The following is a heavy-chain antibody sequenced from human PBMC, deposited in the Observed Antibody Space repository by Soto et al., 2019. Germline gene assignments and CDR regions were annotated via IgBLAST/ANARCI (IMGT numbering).Heavy chain of an antibody. D-gene: IGHD6-13*01. CDR2: IYSGGST. V-gene: IGHV3-53*01. CDR1: GFTVSSNY. Sequence: PGGSLRLSCAASGFTVSSNYMSWVRQAPGKGLEWVSVIYSGGSTYYADSVKGRFTISRDNSKNTLYLQMNSLRAEDTAVYYCARDTTYSPYYYYGMDVWGPGTTVTVSS. J-gene: IGHJ6*02. CDR3: ARDTTYSPYYYYGMDV.